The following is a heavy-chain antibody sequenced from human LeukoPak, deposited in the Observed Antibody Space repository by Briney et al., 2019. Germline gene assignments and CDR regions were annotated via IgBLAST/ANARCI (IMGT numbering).Heavy chain of an antibody. Sequence: GESLKISCKGSGYSFTSYWIGWVRQMPGKGLEWMGIIYPGDSDTRYSPSFQGQVTISADKSISTAYLQWSSLKASDTAMYYCARHEKIYYDSSGYYYGDWGQGTLVTVSS. CDR1: GYSFTSYW. V-gene: IGHV5-51*01. D-gene: IGHD3-22*01. J-gene: IGHJ4*02. CDR3: ARHEKIYYDSSGYYYGD. CDR2: IYPGDSDT.